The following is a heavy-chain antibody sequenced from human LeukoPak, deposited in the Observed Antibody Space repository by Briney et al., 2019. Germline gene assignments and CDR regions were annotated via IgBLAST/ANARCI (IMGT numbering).Heavy chain of an antibody. D-gene: IGHD6-19*01. V-gene: IGHV4-38-2*02. Sequence: SETLSLTCTVSGYSISRGYYWGWIRQPPGKGLEWIGSIYHSGSTYYNPSLKSRVTISVDTSKNQFSLKLSSVTAADTAVYYCARGLDSSGWFYWGQGTLVTVSS. J-gene: IGHJ4*02. CDR2: IYHSGST. CDR3: ARGLDSSGWFY. CDR1: GYSISRGYY.